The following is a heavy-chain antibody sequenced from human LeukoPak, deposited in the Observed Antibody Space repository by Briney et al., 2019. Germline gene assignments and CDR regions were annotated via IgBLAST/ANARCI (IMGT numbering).Heavy chain of an antibody. CDR3: ARDEETSVGATRQCWYFDL. D-gene: IGHD1-26*01. CDR2: ISSSSSYI. CDR1: GFTFSSYS. V-gene: IGHV3-21*01. J-gene: IGHJ2*01. Sequence: GGSLRLSCAASGFTFSSYSMNWVRQAPGKGLEWVSSISSSSSYIYYADSVKGRFTISRDNAKNSLYLQMNSLRAEDTAVYYCARDEETSVGATRQCWYFDLWGRGTLVTVSS.